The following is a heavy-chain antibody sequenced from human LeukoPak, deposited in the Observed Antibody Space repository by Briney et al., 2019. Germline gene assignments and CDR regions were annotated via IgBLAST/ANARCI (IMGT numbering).Heavy chain of an antibody. D-gene: IGHD3-10*01. CDR2: IYYSGST. J-gene: IGHJ4*02. CDR3: ARVHYGSGTDFDY. CDR1: GGSISSYY. V-gene: IGHV4-59*01. Sequence: PSETLSLTCTVSGGSISSYYWSWIRQPPGKGLEWIGYIYYSGSTNYNPSLKSRVTISVDTSKNQFSLKLSSVTAADTAVYYCARVHYGSGTDFDYWGQGTLVTVSS.